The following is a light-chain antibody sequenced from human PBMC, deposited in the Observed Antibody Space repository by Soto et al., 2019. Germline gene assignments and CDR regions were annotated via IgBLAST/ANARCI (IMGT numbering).Light chain of an antibody. Sequence: EIVLTQWPLTLCFFPVEIATLSCRASQNVDTNYLAWYQQKPGQAPRIIIFGASGRATGISDRFSGSGSGTDFTLTISRLEPEDFAVYYCQQYGSSPITFGQGTRLEIK. CDR1: QNVDTNY. V-gene: IGKV3-20*01. CDR2: GAS. CDR3: QQYGSSPIT. J-gene: IGKJ5*01.